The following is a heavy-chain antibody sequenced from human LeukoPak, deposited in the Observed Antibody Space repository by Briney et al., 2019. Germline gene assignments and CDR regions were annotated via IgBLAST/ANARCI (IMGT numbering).Heavy chain of an antibody. CDR1: GYTFTSYG. J-gene: IGHJ6*03. D-gene: IGHD2-15*01. CDR3: ARSKGYCSGGSCPGYYMDV. V-gene: IGHV1-18*01. Sequence: ASVTVSCKASGYTFTSYGISWVRQAPGQGLEWMGWISAYNGNTNYAQKLQGRVTMTTDTSTSTAYMELRSLRSDDTAVYYCARSKGYCSGGSCPGYYMDVWGKGTTVTVSS. CDR2: ISAYNGNT.